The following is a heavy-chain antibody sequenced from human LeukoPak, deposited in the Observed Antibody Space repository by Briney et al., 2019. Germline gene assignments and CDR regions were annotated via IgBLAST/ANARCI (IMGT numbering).Heavy chain of an antibody. CDR1: GFTFSTYG. V-gene: IGHV3-48*01. J-gene: IGHJ5*02. CDR2: ISSSSSTI. CDR3: ARDPRTIVVVPAALNWFDP. D-gene: IGHD2-2*01. Sequence: PGGSLRLSCAASGFTFSTYGMSWVRQAPGKGLEWVSYISSSSSTIYYADSVKGRFTISRDNAKNSLYLQMNSLRAEDTAVYYCARDPRTIVVVPAALNWFDPWGQGTLVTVSS.